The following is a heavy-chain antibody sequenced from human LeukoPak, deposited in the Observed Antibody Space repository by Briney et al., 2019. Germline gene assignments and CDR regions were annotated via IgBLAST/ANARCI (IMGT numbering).Heavy chain of an antibody. D-gene: IGHD2-15*01. CDR2: IYYSGST. Sequence: SETLSLTCTVSGGSIRSSSYYWGWIRQPPGKGLEWIGSIYYSGSTYYNPSFKSRVTISVDTSKNQFSLKLSSVTAADTAVYYCARPTRYCSGGSCYSVAFDPWGQGTLVTVSS. V-gene: IGHV4-39*01. J-gene: IGHJ5*02. CDR3: ARPTRYCSGGSCYSVAFDP. CDR1: GGSIRSSSYY.